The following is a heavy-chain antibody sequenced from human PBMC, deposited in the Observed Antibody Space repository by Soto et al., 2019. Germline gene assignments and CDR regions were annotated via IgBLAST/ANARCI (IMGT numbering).Heavy chain of an antibody. V-gene: IGHV4-61*01. CDR1: GASVSSGSYY. Sequence: QVQLQESGPGLVKPSETLSLTCTVSGASVSSGSYYWSWIRQPPGKGLEWIGHIYYSGSTSYNPSLKSRVTMSVDTSKNQFSLKLTSVTAADTAVYFCARRIDYYYYFPDWGQGTLVTVSS. D-gene: IGHD3-22*01. CDR3: ARRIDYYYYFPD. J-gene: IGHJ4*02. CDR2: IYYSGST.